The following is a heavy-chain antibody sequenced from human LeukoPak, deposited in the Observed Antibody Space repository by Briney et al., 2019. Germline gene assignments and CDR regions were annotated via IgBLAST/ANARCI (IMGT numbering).Heavy chain of an antibody. CDR2: MNPNSGNT. V-gene: IGHV1-8*01. CDR3: AGSRDGYNPF. CDR1: GYTFTSYD. Sequence: GASVKVSCKASGYTFTSYDINWVRQATGQGLEWMGWMNPNSGNTGYAQKFQGRVTMTRNTSISTADMELSSRISEDTAVYYYAGSRDGYNPFWCQGTLVTVSS. D-gene: IGHD5-24*01. J-gene: IGHJ4*02.